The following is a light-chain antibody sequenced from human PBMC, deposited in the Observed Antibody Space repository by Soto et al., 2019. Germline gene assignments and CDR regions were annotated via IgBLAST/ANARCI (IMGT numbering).Light chain of an antibody. Sequence: QSALTQPASVSGSPGQSITISCTGVSSDVGGYYFVSRYQHHSGKAPKLMIYEGSKRPSGVSNRFSGSKSDNTASLTISGLQAEDEADYYCCSNANTTTVFGAGTKLTVL. CDR1: SSDVGGYYF. CDR2: EGS. CDR3: CSNANTTTV. V-gene: IGLV2-23*01. J-gene: IGLJ3*02.